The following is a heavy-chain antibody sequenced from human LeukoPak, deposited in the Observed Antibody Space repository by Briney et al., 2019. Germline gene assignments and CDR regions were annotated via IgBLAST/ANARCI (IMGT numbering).Heavy chain of an antibody. J-gene: IGHJ4*02. CDR1: GFTFSDFY. V-gene: IGHV3-11*05. CDR3: ARALYGSGTYSTY. CDR2: ISHTSGYT. D-gene: IGHD3-10*01. Sequence: GGSLRLSCAASGFTFSDFYMSWIRQAPGKGLELVSYISHTSGYTTYADSVKGRFTISRDNSKNSLYLQMNSLRAEDTAVYYCARALYGSGTYSTYWGQGTLVTVSS.